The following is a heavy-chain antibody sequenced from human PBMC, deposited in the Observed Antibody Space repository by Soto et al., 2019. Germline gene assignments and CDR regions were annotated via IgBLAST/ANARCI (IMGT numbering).Heavy chain of an antibody. CDR1: GGSISSSSYY. Sequence: SETLSLTCTVSGGSISSSSYYWGWIRQPPGKGLEWIGSIYYSGSTYYNPSLKSRVTISVDTSKNQFSLKLSSVTAADTAVYYCARATAGEWLLLKYYFDYWGQGTLVTVSS. D-gene: IGHD3-22*01. V-gene: IGHV4-39*01. CDR3: ARATAGEWLLLKYYFDY. CDR2: IYYSGST. J-gene: IGHJ4*02.